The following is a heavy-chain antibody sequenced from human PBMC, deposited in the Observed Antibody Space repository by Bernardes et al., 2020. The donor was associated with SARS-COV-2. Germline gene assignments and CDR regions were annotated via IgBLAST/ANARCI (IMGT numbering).Heavy chain of an antibody. CDR2: INPDGSSG. CDR1: GFTFSTYW. D-gene: IGHD3-3*01. V-gene: IGHV3-74*01. J-gene: IGHJ6*02. CDR3: AFGGHGFNAAGMYV. Sequence: GGSLRLSCAASGFTFSTYWMPWGRQAPGKGLVWVSRINPDGSSGDYADFENCRFTISRDNVKNIVFLQKTSLRVEDTAVYYCAFGGHGFNAAGMYVWGQGTKVTVSS.